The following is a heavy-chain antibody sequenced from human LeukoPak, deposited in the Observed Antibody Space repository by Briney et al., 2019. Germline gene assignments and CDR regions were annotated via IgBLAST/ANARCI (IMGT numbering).Heavy chain of an antibody. CDR1: GFIFSDYW. CDR3: RIVAIPATKGVDY. V-gene: IGHV3-74*01. D-gene: IGHD2-2*01. J-gene: IGHJ4*02. Sequence: GGSLRLSCAASGFIFSDYWVNWVRQAPGKGLVWVSRMNSDGSSTTYADSVKGRFTISRDNAKNTLFLQMNSLRAEDTAVYYCRIVAIPATKGVDYWGQGTLVTVSS. CDR2: MNSDGSST.